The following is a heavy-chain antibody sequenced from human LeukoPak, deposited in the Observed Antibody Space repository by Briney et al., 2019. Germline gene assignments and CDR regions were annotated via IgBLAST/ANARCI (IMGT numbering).Heavy chain of an antibody. V-gene: IGHV3-30*03. Sequence: GRSLRLSCAPSGFTFSSYGMHWVRQAPGKGLEWVTVISYDVGNKYYADSVRGRFTISRDNSKNTLYLQMNSLRAEDTAVYYCATAPYSSSWYGTYYYLDVWGKGTTVTISS. CDR2: ISYDVGNK. D-gene: IGHD6-13*01. CDR1: GFTFSSYG. J-gene: IGHJ6*03. CDR3: ATAPYSSSWYGTYYYLDV.